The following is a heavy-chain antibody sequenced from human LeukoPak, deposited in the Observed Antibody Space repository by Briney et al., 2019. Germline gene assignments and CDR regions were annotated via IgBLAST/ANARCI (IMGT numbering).Heavy chain of an antibody. CDR2: IYYSGNT. CDR3: ARDFSGYGFNWFDP. V-gene: IGHV4-30-4*01. Sequence: SQTLSLTCTASGGSISSGDSYWNWIRQPPGKGLEWIGSIYYSGNTYYNPSLKSRVTIAVDTSKSQFSLLLNSVTAADTAVYYCARDFSGYGFNWFDPWGQGTLVTVSS. D-gene: IGHD5-12*01. J-gene: IGHJ5*02. CDR1: GGSISSGDSY.